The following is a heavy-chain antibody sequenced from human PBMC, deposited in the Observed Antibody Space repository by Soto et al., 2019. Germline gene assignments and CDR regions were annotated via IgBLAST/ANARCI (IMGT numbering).Heavy chain of an antibody. J-gene: IGHJ3*01. CDR1: GYSFINYH. D-gene: IGHD3-22*01. CDR2: ISPSNGQT. Sequence: GASVKVSCKASGYSFINYHIIWVRQAPGQGLQWVGTISPSNGQTSLAQKFQGRVTRTRDTSTKVAYLELRSLKAEDTGVYYCANAVHDDNIGYIGILGGVDVWGQGTQVTVSS. V-gene: IGHV1-46*01. CDR3: ANAVHDDNIGYIGILGGVDV.